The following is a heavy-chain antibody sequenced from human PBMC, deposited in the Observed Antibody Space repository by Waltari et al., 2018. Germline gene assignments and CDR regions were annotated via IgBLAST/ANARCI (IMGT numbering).Heavy chain of an antibody. Sequence: EVQLVESGGGLVQPGGSLRLSCAASGFPFSFYWMTWVRQAPGEGLEWVANIKEDGTDTYYVDSVKGRFTISKDNAENSLYLQRNSLRVEDTAIYYCARSQRHSFEICGQGTMVTVSS. CDR2: IKEDGTDT. J-gene: IGHJ3*02. D-gene: IGHD3-3*02. CDR1: GFPFSFYW. V-gene: IGHV3-7*03. CDR3: ARSQRHSFEI.